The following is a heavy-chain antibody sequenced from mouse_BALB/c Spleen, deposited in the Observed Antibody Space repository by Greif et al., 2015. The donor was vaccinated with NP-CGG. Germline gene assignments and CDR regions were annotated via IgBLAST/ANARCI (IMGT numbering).Heavy chain of an antibody. CDR2: IYPGDGDT. CDR1: GYAFSSYW. J-gene: IGHJ3*01. CDR3: ARGDTTVGFAY. V-gene: IGHV1-80*01. Sequence: QVQLQQSGAELVRPGSSVKISCKASGYAFSSYWMNWVKQRPGQGLEWIGQIYPGDGDTNYNGKFKGKATLTADKSSSTAYMQLSSLTSEYSAVYFCARGDTTVGFAYWGQGTLVTVSA. D-gene: IGHD1-1*01.